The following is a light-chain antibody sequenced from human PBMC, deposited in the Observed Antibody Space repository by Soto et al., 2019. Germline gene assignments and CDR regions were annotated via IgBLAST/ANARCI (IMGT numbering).Light chain of an antibody. CDR3: QKLNTYPLT. Sequence: DIQLTQSPSILSAFVGDRVTITCRASRGISSSLAWYQQKPGEAPKLLISAASTLQSGVPPRFSGSGSGTEFTLTISSLPPEDFARYYCQKLNTYPLTFGQGTRLDIK. J-gene: IGKJ5*01. CDR1: RGISSS. V-gene: IGKV1-9*01. CDR2: AAS.